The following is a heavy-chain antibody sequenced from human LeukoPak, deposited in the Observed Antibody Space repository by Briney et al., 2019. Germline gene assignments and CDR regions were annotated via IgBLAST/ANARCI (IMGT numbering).Heavy chain of an antibody. V-gene: IGHV3-21*01. CDR1: GFTFSSYS. J-gene: IGHJ3*01. CDR2: ISSSSSYI. D-gene: IGHD1-26*01. CDR3: AIEEERAFDV. Sequence: GGSLRLSCAASGFTFSSYSMNWVRQAPGKGLEWVSSISSSSSYIYYADSVKGLFTISRDNAKNSLYLQMNSLRAEDTAVYYCAIEEERAFDVWGLRTMVTVSS.